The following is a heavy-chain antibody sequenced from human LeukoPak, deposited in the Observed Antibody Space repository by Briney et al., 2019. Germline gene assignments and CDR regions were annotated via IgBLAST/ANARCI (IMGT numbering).Heavy chain of an antibody. CDR2: INPNSGGT. CDR3: ARSDYCSSPSCYKH. CDR1: GYTFTGYY. V-gene: IGHV1-2*02. D-gene: IGHD2-2*02. J-gene: IGHJ1*01. Sequence: SVKVSCKASGYTFTGYYMHWVRQAPGQGLEWMGWINPNSGGTNYAQKFQGRVTMTRDTSISTAYMELSRLRSDDTAVYYCARSDYCSSPSCYKHWGQGTLVTVSS.